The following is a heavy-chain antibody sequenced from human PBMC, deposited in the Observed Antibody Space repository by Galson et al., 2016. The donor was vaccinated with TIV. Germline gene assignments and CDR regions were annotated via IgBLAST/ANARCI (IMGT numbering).Heavy chain of an antibody. CDR3: ARHDSSAFSNWYFNL. J-gene: IGHJ2*01. Sequence: QSGAEVKKTGESLKISCRGSGYPSSGYYIGWMRQVPGKGLEWMGNVHPGNYHTVSCPAFEGQVTISADKSTSTAYLQWSSLKASDTAMYYCARHDSSAFSNWYFNLWGRGTLVTVSS. V-gene: IGHV5-51*01. CDR1: GYPSSGYY. D-gene: IGHD3-22*01. CDR2: VHPGNYHT.